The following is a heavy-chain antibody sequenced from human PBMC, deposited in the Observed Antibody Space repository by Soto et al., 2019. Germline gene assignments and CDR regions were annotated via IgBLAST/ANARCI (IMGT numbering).Heavy chain of an antibody. D-gene: IGHD1-1*01. V-gene: IGHV5-51*01. CDR3: AGGEQLGAFDY. CDR2: IYPGDSDT. Sequence: GESLKISCEGSGYSFATYWIVWVRQMPGKGLEYMGIIYPGDSDTRYSPSFQGQVTISVDMSIGTAFLQWSALKASDSAMYYCAGGEQLGAFDYWGQGTLVTVSS. J-gene: IGHJ4*02. CDR1: GYSFATYW.